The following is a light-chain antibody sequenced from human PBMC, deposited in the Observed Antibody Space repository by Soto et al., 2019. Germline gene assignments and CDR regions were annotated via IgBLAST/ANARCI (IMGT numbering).Light chain of an antibody. Sequence: SYELTQPPSVSVAPGQTARITCGGNNIGSKSVLWYQQKPGQAPVLVVYDDSDRPSGIPERFSGSNSGNTATLIISRVEAGDEADYYCQVWDSSSDHPEVFGAGTKVTVL. V-gene: IGLV3-21*02. J-gene: IGLJ1*01. CDR3: QVWDSSSDHPEV. CDR2: DDS. CDR1: NIGSKS.